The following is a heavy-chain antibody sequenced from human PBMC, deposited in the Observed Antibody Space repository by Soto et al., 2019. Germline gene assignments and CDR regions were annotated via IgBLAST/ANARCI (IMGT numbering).Heavy chain of an antibody. V-gene: IGHV3-21*01. CDR2: ISSSSSYI. D-gene: IGHD2-21*02. Sequence: EVQLVESGGGLVKPGGSLRLSCAASGFTFSSYSMNWVRQAPGKGLEWVSSISSSSSYIYYADSVKGRFTISRDNVKNSLYLQMNSLRAEDTAVYYCARVDVVVTATTDYWGQGTLVTVSS. CDR1: GFTFSSYS. J-gene: IGHJ4*02. CDR3: ARVDVVVTATTDY.